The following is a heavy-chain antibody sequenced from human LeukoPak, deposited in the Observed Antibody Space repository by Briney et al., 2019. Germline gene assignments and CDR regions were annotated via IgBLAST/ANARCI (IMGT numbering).Heavy chain of an antibody. CDR2: ISTNGGST. J-gene: IGHJ4*02. V-gene: IGHV3-64D*08. Sequence: GGSLRLSCSASGFTFSSYAMHWVRQAPGKGLEYVSAISTNGGSTYYADSVKGRFTISRDNSKNTLYLQMSSLRGEDTAVYYCVKDCCITDRQWLGWSDYWGQGTLVTVSS. D-gene: IGHD6-19*01. CDR1: GFTFSSYA. CDR3: VKDCCITDRQWLGWSDY.